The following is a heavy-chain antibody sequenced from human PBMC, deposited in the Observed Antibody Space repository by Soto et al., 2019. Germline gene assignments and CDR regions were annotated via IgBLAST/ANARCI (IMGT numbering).Heavy chain of an antibody. D-gene: IGHD6-6*01. CDR3: ARRAIEYSSSSNPGERVKWYYYYYMDV. V-gene: IGHV3-33*01. J-gene: IGHJ6*03. Sequence: GGSLRLSCAASGFTFSSYGMHWVRQAPGKGLEWVAVIWYDGSNKYYADSVKGRFTISRDNSKNTLYLQMNSLRAEDTAVYYCARRAIEYSSSSNPGERVKWYYYYYMDVWGKGTTVTVSS. CDR2: IWYDGSNK. CDR1: GFTFSSYG.